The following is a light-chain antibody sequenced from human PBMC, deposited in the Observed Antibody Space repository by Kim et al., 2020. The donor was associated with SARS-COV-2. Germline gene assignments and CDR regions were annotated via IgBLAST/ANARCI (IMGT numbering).Light chain of an antibody. J-gene: IGLJ2*01. V-gene: IGLV4-69*01. CDR3: QTWGTGIQDVV. CDR2: INSDGSH. CDR1: SRRSGYA. Sequence: VKVPCTLRSRRSGYAIAWHQQQPEKGPGYLKKINSDGSHHKGDGVPERFSGSSSGAERYLTISSLQSEDEADYYCQTWGTGIQDVVFGGGTQLTVL.